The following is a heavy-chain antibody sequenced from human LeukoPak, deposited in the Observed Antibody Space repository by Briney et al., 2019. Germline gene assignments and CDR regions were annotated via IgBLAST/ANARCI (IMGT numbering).Heavy chain of an antibody. CDR2: INPNGGST. CDR3: ARGRYCSSTSCQSRGYYYYGMDV. V-gene: IGHV1-46*01. Sequence: ASVKGSCKASGYTFTSYYMHWVRQAPGQGLEWMGIINPNGGSTRYAQKFQGRVTMTRDTSTSTVYMELSSLRSEDTAVYYCARGRYCSSTSCQSRGYYYYGMDVWGQGTTVTVSS. D-gene: IGHD2-2*01. J-gene: IGHJ6*02. CDR1: GYTFTSYY.